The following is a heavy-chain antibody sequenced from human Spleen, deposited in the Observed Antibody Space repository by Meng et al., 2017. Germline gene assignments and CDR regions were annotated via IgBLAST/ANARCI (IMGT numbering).Heavy chain of an antibody. CDR1: GFTFSSYA. D-gene: IGHD2-2*01. V-gene: IGHV3-23*01. Sequence: GESLKISCAASGFTFSSYAMSWVRQAPGKGLEWVSVISAGGGSTYYTDSVKGRSTISRDNSKNTIYLQMNSLRADDTAVYYCAKAMTSNSPYYFDYWGPGTLVTVSS. CDR2: ISAGGGST. CDR3: AKAMTSNSPYYFDY. J-gene: IGHJ4*02.